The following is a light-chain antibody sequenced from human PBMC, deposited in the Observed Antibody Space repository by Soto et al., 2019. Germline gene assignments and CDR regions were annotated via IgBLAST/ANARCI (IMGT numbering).Light chain of an antibody. Sequence: QSVLTQPPSASGTTGQRVTISCSGSSSNIGSNYVYWYHQLPGTAPKLLIYMNNQRPSGVPDRFSGSKSGTSASLAISGLRSEDEADYYCAAWDDSLSGVVFSGGTKLTVL. J-gene: IGLJ2*01. CDR3: AAWDDSLSGVV. V-gene: IGLV1-47*01. CDR1: SSNIGSNY. CDR2: MNN.